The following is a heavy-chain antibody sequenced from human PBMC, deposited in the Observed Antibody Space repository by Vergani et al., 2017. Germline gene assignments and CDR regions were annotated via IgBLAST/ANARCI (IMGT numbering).Heavy chain of an antibody. CDR2: IYTSGST. V-gene: IGHV4-4*07. CDR3: ARSYYYDSSGYYLDY. J-gene: IGHJ4*02. D-gene: IGHD3-22*01. Sequence: QVQLQESGPGLVKPSETLSLTCTVSGGSISSYYWSWIRQPAGQGLEWIGRIYTSGSTNYNPSLKSRVTMSVDTSKNQFSLKLSSVTAADTAVYYCARSYYYDSSGYYLDYWGQGTLVTVSS. CDR1: GGSISSYY.